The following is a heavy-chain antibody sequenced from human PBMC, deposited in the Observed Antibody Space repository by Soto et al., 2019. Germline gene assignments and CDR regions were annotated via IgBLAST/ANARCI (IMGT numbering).Heavy chain of an antibody. CDR1: GYSFTSYW. D-gene: IGHD2-2*01. J-gene: IGHJ3*02. Sequence: GESLKISCKGSGYSFTSYWIGWVRQMPGKALEWMGIIYPGDSDTRYSPSFQGQVTIPADKSISTAYLQWSSLKASDTAMYYCASYCSSTSCLTNDAFDIWGQGTMVTVSS. CDR2: IYPGDSDT. V-gene: IGHV5-51*01. CDR3: ASYCSSTSCLTNDAFDI.